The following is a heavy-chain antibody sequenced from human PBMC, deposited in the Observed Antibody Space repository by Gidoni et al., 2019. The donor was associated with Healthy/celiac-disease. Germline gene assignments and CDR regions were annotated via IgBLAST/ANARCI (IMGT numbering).Heavy chain of an antibody. CDR2: IYWNDDK. CDR3: AHSYDILTLDAFDI. D-gene: IGHD3-9*01. J-gene: IGHJ3*02. CDR1: GFSLSTSGVG. V-gene: IGHV2-5*01. Sequence: QITLKESGPTLLTPTQTLTLTCTSSGFSLSTSGVGVGWIRQPPGKALEWLALIYWNDDKHYSPSLKSRLTITKDTSKNQVVLTMTNMDPVDTATYYCAHSYDILTLDAFDIWGQGTMVTVSS.